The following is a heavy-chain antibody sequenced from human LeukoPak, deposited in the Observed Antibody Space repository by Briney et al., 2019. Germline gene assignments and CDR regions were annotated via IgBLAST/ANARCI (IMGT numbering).Heavy chain of an antibody. CDR3: AKDFYGSGSYTL. J-gene: IGHJ1*01. Sequence: GRSLRLSCAASGFTFDDYAMHWVRQAPGKGLEWVSGISWNSGSTYYADSVKGRFTISRDNSKNSLYLQMNSLRTEDTALYYCAKDFYGSGSYTLWGQGTLVTVSS. CDR1: GFTFDDYA. V-gene: IGHV3-9*01. D-gene: IGHD3-10*01. CDR2: ISWNSGST.